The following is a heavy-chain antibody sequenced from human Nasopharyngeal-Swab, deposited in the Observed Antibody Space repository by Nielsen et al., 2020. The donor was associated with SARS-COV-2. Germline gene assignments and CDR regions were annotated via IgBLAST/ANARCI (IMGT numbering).Heavy chain of an antibody. D-gene: IGHD2-2*01. CDR3: ARGRYCSSTSCRSLMDV. CDR2: IYYSGST. J-gene: IGHJ6*03. CDR1: GGSISSSSYY. Sequence: SETLSLTCTVSGGSISSSSYYWGWIRQPPGKGLEWIGSIYYSGSTYYNPSLKSRVTISVDTSKNQFSLKLSSVTAADTAVYYCARGRYCSSTSCRSLMDVWGKGTTVTVSS. V-gene: IGHV4-39*01.